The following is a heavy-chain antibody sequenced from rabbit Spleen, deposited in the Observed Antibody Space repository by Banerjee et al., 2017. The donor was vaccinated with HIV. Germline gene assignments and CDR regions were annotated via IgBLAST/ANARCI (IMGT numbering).Heavy chain of an antibody. CDR2: MNTVSGNT. Sequence: QSLEESGGDLVQPEGSLTLTCTASGFSCYYKCVMCWVRQAPGKGLQWIGCMNTVSGNTVYATWAKGRFPISRTSSTTVTLQMTSLTAADTATYFCARDLVAVIGWNFNLWGPGTLVTVS. D-gene: IGHD1-1*01. V-gene: IGHV1S40*01. CDR3: ARDLVAVIGWNFNL. CDR1: GFSCYYKCV. J-gene: IGHJ4*01.